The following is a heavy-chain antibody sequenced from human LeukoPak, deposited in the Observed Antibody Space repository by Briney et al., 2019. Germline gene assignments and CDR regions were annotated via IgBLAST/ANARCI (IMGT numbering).Heavy chain of an antibody. V-gene: IGHV3-23*01. J-gene: IGHJ4*02. CDR2: ISGSGGST. D-gene: IGHD6-13*01. CDR1: GFTFSSHA. Sequence: TGGSLRLSCAASGFTFSSHAMSWVRQAPGKGLEWVSSISGSGGSTYHADSVKGRFTISRDNSKNTLYLQMNSLRAEDTAVYYCAKGSQQLVRSGIDYWGQGTLVTVSS. CDR3: AKGSQQLVRSGIDY.